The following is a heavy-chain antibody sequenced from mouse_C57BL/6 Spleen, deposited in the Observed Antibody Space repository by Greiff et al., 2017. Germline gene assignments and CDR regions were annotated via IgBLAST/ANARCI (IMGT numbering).Heavy chain of an antibody. CDR1: GFTFSSYA. D-gene: IGHD2-5*01. Sequence: EVMLVESGGGLVKPGGSLKLSCAASGFTFSSYAMSWVRQTPEKRLEWVATISDGGSYTYYPDNVKGRFTIARDNAKNNLYLQMRHLKSEDTAMYYCARDEGYYSNLYYFDYWGKGTTLTVSS. V-gene: IGHV5-4*01. CDR2: ISDGGSYT. J-gene: IGHJ2*01. CDR3: ARDEGYYSNLYYFDY.